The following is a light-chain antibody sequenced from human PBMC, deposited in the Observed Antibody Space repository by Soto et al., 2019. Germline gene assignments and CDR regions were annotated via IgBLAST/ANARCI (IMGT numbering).Light chain of an antibody. Sequence: DIVLTQSPGTLSLSPGERAPLSCRASQSVSKSYIAWYQQRPGQPPRLLIFGASIRATGIPDRFSGSGSETDYTLTISRRDPEDFAVYYCQLYGIPLTFGGGTKVEI. V-gene: IGKV3-20*01. CDR3: QLYGIPLT. CDR2: GAS. J-gene: IGKJ4*01. CDR1: QSVSKSY.